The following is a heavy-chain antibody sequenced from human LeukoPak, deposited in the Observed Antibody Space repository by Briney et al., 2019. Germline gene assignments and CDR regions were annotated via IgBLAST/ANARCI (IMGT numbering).Heavy chain of an antibody. D-gene: IGHD6-19*01. J-gene: IGHJ4*02. CDR3: ARDLGNSGWYTFDY. CDR2: TYYRSKWYN. V-gene: IGHV6-1*01. Sequence: SQTLSLTCAISGDSVSSNNGAWNWIRQSPSKGLEWLGRTYYRSKWYNDYAESMKGRITINSDTSKNQFSLQLNPVTPEDTAVYYCARDLGNSGWYTFDYWGQGTLVTVSS. CDR1: GDSVSSNNGA.